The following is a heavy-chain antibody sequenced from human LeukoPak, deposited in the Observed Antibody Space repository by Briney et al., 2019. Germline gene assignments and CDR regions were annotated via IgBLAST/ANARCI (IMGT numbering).Heavy chain of an antibody. Sequence: SETLSLTCTVSGGSISSYYWSWIRQPPGKGLEWIGYIYYSGSTNYNPSLKSRVTISVDTSKNQLSLKLSSVTAADTAVYYCARVQEPYYYYGMDVWGQGTMVTVSS. V-gene: IGHV4-59*01. D-gene: IGHD1-14*01. CDR3: ARVQEPYYYYGMDV. CDR2: IYYSGST. CDR1: GGSISSYY. J-gene: IGHJ6*02.